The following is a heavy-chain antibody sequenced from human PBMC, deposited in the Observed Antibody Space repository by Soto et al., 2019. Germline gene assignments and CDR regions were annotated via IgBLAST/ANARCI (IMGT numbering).Heavy chain of an antibody. J-gene: IGHJ5*02. D-gene: IGHD1-26*01. Sequence: ASVKVSCKASGYTFTSYYMHWVRQAPGQGLEWMGWISAYNGNTNYAQKFQGRVTMTTDTSTSTAYMELRSLRSDDTAVYYCATSWARRLDPWGQGTLVTSPQ. V-gene: IGHV1-18*04. CDR3: ATSWARRLDP. CDR1: GYTFTSYY. CDR2: ISAYNGNT.